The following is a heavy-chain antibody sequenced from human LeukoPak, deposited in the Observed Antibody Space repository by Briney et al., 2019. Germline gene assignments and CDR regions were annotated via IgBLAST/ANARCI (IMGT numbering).Heavy chain of an antibody. Sequence: GGSLRLSCAASGYTFSNYAMHWVRQAPGKGLEWVAVILYDGSMKYYADSLKGRFTISRDNSRNTLYLQLNDLRAEDTAVYYCAKRFTTGTTNWFDPWGQGTLVTVSS. CDR2: ILYDGSMK. D-gene: IGHD1-1*01. CDR3: AKRFTTGTTNWFDP. V-gene: IGHV3-30*18. J-gene: IGHJ5*02. CDR1: GYTFSNYA.